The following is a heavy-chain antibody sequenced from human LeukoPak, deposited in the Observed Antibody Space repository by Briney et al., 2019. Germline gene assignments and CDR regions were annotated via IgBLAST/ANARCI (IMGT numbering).Heavy chain of an antibody. V-gene: IGHV4-59*01. Sequence: SETVSLTCTVSGGSISSYYWSWIRQPPGKGLEWIGYIYYSGSTNYNPSLKSRVTISVDTSKNQFSLKLSSVTAADTAVYYCAARGYSYGSPLDYWGQGTLVTVSS. J-gene: IGHJ4*02. CDR1: GGSISSYY. D-gene: IGHD5-18*01. CDR2: IYYSGST. CDR3: AARGYSYGSPLDY.